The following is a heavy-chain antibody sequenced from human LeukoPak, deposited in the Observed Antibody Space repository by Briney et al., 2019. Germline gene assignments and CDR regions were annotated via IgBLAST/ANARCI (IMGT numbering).Heavy chain of an antibody. CDR2: ISSSSSTN. J-gene: IGHJ4*02. CDR3: ERRTTLLNCDY. CDR1: GFTFSTYS. D-gene: IGHD4-11*01. V-gene: IGHV3-48*01. Sequence: PGGSLRCYCAASGFTFSTYSMNWLRQAPGKGLEWVSYISSSSSTNHYAVSVKVRFTMARDNGKNYLYLQMISLRSEDTSVYSGERRTTLLNCDYWGQGTLVTVSS.